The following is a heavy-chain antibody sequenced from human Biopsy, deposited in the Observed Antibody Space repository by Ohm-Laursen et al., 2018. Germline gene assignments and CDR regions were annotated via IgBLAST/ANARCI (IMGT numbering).Heavy chain of an antibody. CDR2: IGGSGGGT. Sequence: PRLSCAASGLRFSMYAMSWVRQAPGKGLEWVSAIGGSGGGTYYADSVKGRFTISRDDSKNTVYLQMNSLRVEDRAVYYCARPMSRVVAYGMDVWGQGTTVTVSS. V-gene: IGHV3-23*01. J-gene: IGHJ6*02. CDR1: GLRFSMYA. D-gene: IGHD2-15*01. CDR3: ARPMSRVVAYGMDV.